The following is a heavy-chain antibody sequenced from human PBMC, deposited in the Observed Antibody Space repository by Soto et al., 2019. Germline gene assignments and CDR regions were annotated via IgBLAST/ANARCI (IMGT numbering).Heavy chain of an antibody. CDR3: ASSKTTTVTTDGLY. J-gene: IGHJ4*02. CDR2: ISSSSSTI. Sequence: EVQLVESGGGLVQPGGSLRLSCAASGFTFSSYSMNWVRQAPGKGLEWVSYISSSSSTIYYADSVKGRFTISRDNAKKSLDQQMNSLRAVDTAVYYGASSKTTTVTTDGLYWGQGNLVTVSS. V-gene: IGHV3-48*01. CDR1: GFTFSSYS. D-gene: IGHD4-17*01.